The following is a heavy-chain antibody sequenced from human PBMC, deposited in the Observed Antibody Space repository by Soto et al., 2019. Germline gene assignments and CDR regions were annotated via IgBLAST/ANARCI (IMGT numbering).Heavy chain of an antibody. J-gene: IGHJ5*02. V-gene: IGHV1-46*01. D-gene: IGHD1-7*01. Sequence: QVQLVQSGAEVKKPGASVKVSCKASGYTFTSYYMHWVRQAPGQGLGWMGIINPSGGSTSYAQKFQGRLTMTRQTSTTTVYMELSSLRSEDTAVYYCARGYNWNYEAPWFDPWGQGTLVTVSS. CDR1: GYTFTSYY. CDR2: INPSGGST. CDR3: ARGYNWNYEAPWFDP.